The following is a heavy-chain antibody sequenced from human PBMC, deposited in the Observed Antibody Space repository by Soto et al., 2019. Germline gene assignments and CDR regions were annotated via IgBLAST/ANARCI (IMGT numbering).Heavy chain of an antibody. CDR3: VRRVSGNYDY. J-gene: IGHJ4*02. CDR1: GFTFSSYD. D-gene: IGHD1-7*01. V-gene: IGHV3-64*01. Sequence: EVQLAESGGGMVQPGGSLRLSCVASGFTFSSYDMHWVRQAPGKGLEYVSSISSNGGTTYYGNSVKGGFTISRDNSKNTLYLQMGRLRAEDMAVYYCVRRVSGNYDYWGQGTLVTVSS. CDR2: ISSNGGTT.